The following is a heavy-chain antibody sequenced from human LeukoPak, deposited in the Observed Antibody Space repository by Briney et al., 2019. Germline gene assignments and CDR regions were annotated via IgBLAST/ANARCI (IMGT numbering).Heavy chain of an antibody. CDR1: GFTVSSNY. CDR2: IYSGGNTYYSGSNT. D-gene: IGHD5-12*01. V-gene: IGHV3-66*01. J-gene: IGHJ4*02. Sequence: GGSLRLSCAASGFTVSSNYMTWVRQAPGKGLEWVSVIYSGGNTYYSGSNTYYADSVKGRFTISRDNSKNTLNLQMNSLRAEDTAVYYCAKSRSGSPNYYFDNWGPGTLVSVSS. CDR3: AKSRSGSPNYYFDN.